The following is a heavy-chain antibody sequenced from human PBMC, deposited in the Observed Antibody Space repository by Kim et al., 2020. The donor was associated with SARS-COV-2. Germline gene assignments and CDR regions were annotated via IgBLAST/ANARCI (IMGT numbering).Heavy chain of an antibody. D-gene: IGHD4-17*01. V-gene: IGHV4-59*09. Sequence: SPPLKSRVTISVDTSKNQFSLKLRSVTAADTAVYYCARGKRLTTVTDFDYWGQGTLVTVSS. J-gene: IGHJ4*02. CDR3: ARGKRLTTVTDFDY.